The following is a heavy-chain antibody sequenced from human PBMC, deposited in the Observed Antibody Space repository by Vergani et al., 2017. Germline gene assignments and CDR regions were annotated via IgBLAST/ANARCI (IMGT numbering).Heavy chain of an antibody. J-gene: IGHJ6*03. Sequence: QVTLKESGPALVKPTQTLTLTCTFSGFSLSTSGVGVGWIRQPPGKALEWLALIYWNDDKRYSPSLKSRLTITKDTSKNQVVLTMTNMDPVDTATYYCAHTSGRWLQGGRYYYYYMDVWGKGTTVTVSS. CDR3: AHTSGRWLQGGRYYYYYMDV. CDR2: IYWNDDK. V-gene: IGHV2-5*01. D-gene: IGHD5-24*01. CDR1: GFSLSTSGVG.